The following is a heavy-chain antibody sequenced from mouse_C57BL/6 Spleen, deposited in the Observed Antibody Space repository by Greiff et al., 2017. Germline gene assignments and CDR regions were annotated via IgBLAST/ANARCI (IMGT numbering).Heavy chain of an antibody. D-gene: IGHD1-1*01. CDR1: GYTFTSYG. Sequence: VQLVESGAELARPGASVKLSCKASGYTFTSYGISWVKQRTRQGLEWIGEIYPRSGYTYYNEKFKGKATLTADKSSSTAYMELRSLASEDSAVYFCARDHITTVASYYFDYWGQGTTLTVSS. CDR3: ARDHITTVASYYFDY. CDR2: IYPRSGYT. J-gene: IGHJ2*01. V-gene: IGHV1-81*01.